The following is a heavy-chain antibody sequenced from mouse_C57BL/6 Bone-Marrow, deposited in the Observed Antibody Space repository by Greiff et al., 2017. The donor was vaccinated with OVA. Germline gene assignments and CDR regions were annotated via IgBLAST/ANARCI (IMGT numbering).Heavy chain of an antibody. CDR2: IDPSDSET. V-gene: IGHV1-52*01. CDR3: ARPYYDYDDWYFDV. J-gene: IGHJ1*03. D-gene: IGHD2-4*01. CDR1: GYTFTSYW. Sequence: QVQLQQPGAELVRPGSSVKLSCKASGYTFTSYWMHWVKQRPIQGLEWIGNIDPSDSETHYNQKFKDKATLTVDKSSSTAYIQLSSLTSEDSAVYYCARPYYDYDDWYFDVWGTGTTVTVSS.